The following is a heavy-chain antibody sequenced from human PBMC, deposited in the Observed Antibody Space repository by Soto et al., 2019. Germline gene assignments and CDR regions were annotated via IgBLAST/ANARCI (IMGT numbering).Heavy chain of an antibody. CDR2: IRTKAYGATP. V-gene: IGHV3-49*04. CDR1: GFTLGDYA. D-gene: IGHD3-3*01. CDR3: PRDQGPFWSGYAILDP. Sequence: GGSLRLSCSASGFTLGDYAMSWVRQAPGKGLGWRGFIRTKAYGATPECAAAVKGRCTMSRDDSKGIAYLQMDSLKTEDTGVYYCPRDQGPFWSGYAILDPWAQGTHLTASS. J-gene: IGHJ5*02.